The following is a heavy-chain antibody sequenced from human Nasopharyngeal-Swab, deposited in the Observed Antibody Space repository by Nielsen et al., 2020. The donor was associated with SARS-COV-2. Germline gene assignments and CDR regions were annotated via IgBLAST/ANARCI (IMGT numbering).Heavy chain of an antibody. J-gene: IGHJ4*02. V-gene: IGHV3-7*01. D-gene: IGHD1-26*01. CDR2: IKQDGSEK. Sequence: WIPQPPGKGLEWVANIKQDGSEKYYVDSVRGRFTISRDNAKNSLYLQMNSLRAEDTAVYYCARDSGSYPFFDYWGQGTLVTVSS. CDR3: ARDSGSYPFFDY.